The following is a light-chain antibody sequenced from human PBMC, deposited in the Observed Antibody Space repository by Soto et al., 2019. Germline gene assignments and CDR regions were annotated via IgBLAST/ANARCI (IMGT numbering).Light chain of an antibody. J-gene: IGKJ1*01. V-gene: IGKV3D-15*02. CDR1: QSVSLS. CDR3: PHSGSSLVP. Sequence: VQMQAAAALSVYIGDSATLSCRASQSVSLSLAWYQMRPGQPPRLLIYGASTRATGSPARFSGSGSGTDFTLTISSLEPEDFTVYFCPHSGSSLVPFGHVTKVAIK. CDR2: GAS.